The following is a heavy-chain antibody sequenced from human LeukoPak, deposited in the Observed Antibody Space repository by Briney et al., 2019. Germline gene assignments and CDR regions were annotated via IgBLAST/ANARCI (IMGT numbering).Heavy chain of an antibody. J-gene: IGHJ5*02. Sequence: SGPTLVKPTQTLTLTCTFSGFSLSTSGVGVGWIRQPPGKALEWLALIDWDDDKYYSTSLKTRLTISKDTSKNQVVLTMTNMDPVDTATYYCARTIVVISSSWFYWFDPWGQGTLVTVSS. V-gene: IGHV2-70*01. CDR1: GFSLSTSGVG. D-gene: IGHD6-13*01. CDR2: IDWDDDK. CDR3: ARTIVVISSSWFYWFDP.